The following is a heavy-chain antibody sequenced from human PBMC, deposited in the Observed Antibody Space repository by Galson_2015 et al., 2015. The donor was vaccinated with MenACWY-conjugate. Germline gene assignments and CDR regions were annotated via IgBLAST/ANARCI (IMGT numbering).Heavy chain of an antibody. J-gene: IGHJ4*02. CDR1: GFTFSNYA. Sequence: SLRLSCAASGFTFSNYALHWARQAPGKGLEWISYLSSGSSTIYYADSVKGRFTISRDNAKNSLYLQMNSLRAEDTALYYCVRSIYSGSSPFDYWGPGTLVTVSS. V-gene: IGHV3-48*01. D-gene: IGHD6-6*01. CDR2: LSSGSSTI. CDR3: VRSIYSGSSPFDY.